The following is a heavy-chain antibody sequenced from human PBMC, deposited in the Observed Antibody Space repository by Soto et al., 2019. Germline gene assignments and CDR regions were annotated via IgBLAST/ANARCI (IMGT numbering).Heavy chain of an antibody. CDR3: SSHYCASWIPYRVGYYYYGIDV. J-gene: IGHJ6*02. V-gene: IGHV1-69*05. CDR2: IIPIFGTA. D-gene: IGHD2-21*01. Sequence: QVQLVQSGAEVKKPGSSVKVSCKASGGTFSSYAISWVRQAPGQGLEWMGGIIPIFGTADYAQKFQGRVTISPIDTTSTAYMGRISLRTQDTAVYCCSSHYCASWIPYRVGYYYYGIDVWSQGSTVTVSS. CDR1: GGTFSSYA.